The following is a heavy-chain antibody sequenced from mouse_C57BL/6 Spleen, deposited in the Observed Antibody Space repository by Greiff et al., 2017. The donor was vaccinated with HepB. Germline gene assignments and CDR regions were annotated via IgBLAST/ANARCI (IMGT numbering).Heavy chain of an antibody. D-gene: IGHD1-1*01. Sequence: VQLQQSGAELVRPGASVKLSCTASGFNIKDYYMHWVKQRPEQGLEWIGRIDPEDGDTEYAPKFQGKATMTADTSSNTAYLQLSSLTSEDTAVYYCTTGGLLLRLAWFAYWGQGTLVTVSA. J-gene: IGHJ3*01. CDR2: IDPEDGDT. V-gene: IGHV14-1*01. CDR3: TTGGLLLRLAWFAY. CDR1: GFNIKDYY.